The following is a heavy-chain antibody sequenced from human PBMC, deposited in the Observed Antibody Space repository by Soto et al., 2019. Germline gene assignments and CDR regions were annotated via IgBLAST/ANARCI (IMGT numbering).Heavy chain of an antibody. D-gene: IGHD4-4*01. CDR2: INPNSGGT. CDR3: ARKHSLDYIRWGLDP. V-gene: IGHV1-2*02. Sequence: GASVKVSCKASGYTFTGYYMHWVRQAPGQGLEWMGWINPNSGGTNYAQKFQGRVTMTRDASIDTAYLELTGLTSDDTAIYYCARKHSLDYIRWGLDPWGQGTLVTVSS. J-gene: IGHJ5*02. CDR1: GYTFTGYY.